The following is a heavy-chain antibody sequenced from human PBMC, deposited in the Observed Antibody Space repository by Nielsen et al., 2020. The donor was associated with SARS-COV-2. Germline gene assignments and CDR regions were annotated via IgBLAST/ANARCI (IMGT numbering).Heavy chain of an antibody. CDR3: AKRSGYTSGWYGDY. CDR1: GFTISTYG. CDR2: ISSST. J-gene: IGHJ4*02. D-gene: IGHD6-19*01. Sequence: GGSLRLSCVVSGFTISTYGMSWVRQAPGKGLEWVPAISSSTYYADSVKGRFTVSRDNSKNTLYLQMNSLRAEDTAVYYCAKRSGYTSGWYGDYWGQGTLVTVSS. V-gene: IGHV3-23*01.